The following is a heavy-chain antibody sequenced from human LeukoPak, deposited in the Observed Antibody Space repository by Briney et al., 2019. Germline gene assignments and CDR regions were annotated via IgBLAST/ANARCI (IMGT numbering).Heavy chain of an antibody. CDR1: GYTFTGYY. Sequence: GASVKVSCKASGYTFTGYYMHWVRQAPGQGLEWMGWINPNSGGTNYAQKFQGWVTMTRDTSISTAYMELSRLRSEDTAVYYCARGQTYYGSGSYHYWGQGTLVTVSS. V-gene: IGHV1-2*04. D-gene: IGHD3-10*01. CDR2: INPNSGGT. J-gene: IGHJ4*02. CDR3: ARGQTYYGSGSYHY.